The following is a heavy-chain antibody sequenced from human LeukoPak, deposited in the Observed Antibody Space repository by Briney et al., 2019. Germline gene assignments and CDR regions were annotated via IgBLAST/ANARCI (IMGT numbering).Heavy chain of an antibody. D-gene: IGHD3-10*01. CDR1: GGSFSGYY. CDR2: INHSGST. V-gene: IGHV4-34*01. Sequence: PSETLSLTCAVYGGSFSGYYWSWIRQPPGKELEWIGEINHSGSTNYNPSLTSRVTISVDTSKNQFSLKLSSVTAADTAVYYCARDEAHPNTYYYGSGSYYARLDIWGQGTMVTVSS. J-gene: IGHJ3*02. CDR3: ARDEAHPNTYYYGSGSYYARLDI.